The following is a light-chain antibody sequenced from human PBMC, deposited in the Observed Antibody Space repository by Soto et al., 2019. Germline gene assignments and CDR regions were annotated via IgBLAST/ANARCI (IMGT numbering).Light chain of an antibody. CDR1: SFNIGSNY. CDR3: AAWDDSLSGVV. V-gene: IGLV1-47*01. CDR2: RNN. J-gene: IGLJ2*01. Sequence: QSVLTQPPSASGTPGQRVTISCSGSSFNIGSNYVYWYQQLPGTAPKLLIYRNNQRPSGVPDRFSASKSGTSASLAISGLRYEDEADYYCAAWDDSLSGVVFGGGTKLTVL.